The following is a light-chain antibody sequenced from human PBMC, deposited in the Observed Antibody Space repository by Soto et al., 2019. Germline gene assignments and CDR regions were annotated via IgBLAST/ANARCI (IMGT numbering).Light chain of an antibody. CDR2: DAS. Sequence: DVQMTQSPSSLSASVGDRVTITCRASQSISSYLNWYQQKPGKAPKLLIYDASSLESGGPSRFSGSGSGTEYPLTISRMQPDAFETYHCLQHNSYPTTFGQGTRLEIK. CDR3: LQHNSYPTT. CDR1: QSISSY. J-gene: IGKJ5*01. V-gene: IGKV1-17*01.